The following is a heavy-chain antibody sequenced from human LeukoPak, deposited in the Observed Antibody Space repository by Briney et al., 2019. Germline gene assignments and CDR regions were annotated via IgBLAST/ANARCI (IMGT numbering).Heavy chain of an antibody. V-gene: IGHV3-21*01. J-gene: IGHJ6*03. CDR1: GFTFSSYG. CDR3: ARDSSGWYWASRYYYYYYMDV. D-gene: IGHD6-19*01. CDR2: ISSSSSYI. Sequence: GGSLRLSCAASGFTFSSYGMHWVRQAPGKGREWVSSISSSSSYIYYADSVKGRFTISRDNAKNSLYLQMNSLRAEDTAVYYCARDSSGWYWASRYYYYYYMDVWGKGTTVTVSS.